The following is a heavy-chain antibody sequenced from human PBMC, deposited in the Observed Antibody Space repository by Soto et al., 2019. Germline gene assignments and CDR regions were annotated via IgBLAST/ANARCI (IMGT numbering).Heavy chain of an antibody. Sequence: QITLKESGPTLVKPTQTLTLTCTFSGFSLSTSGVGVGWIRQPPGKALEWLALIYWDDDKRYSPSLKSRFTSTKDTSQNQVVLTMTNMDPVDTATYYCAHSRHYYYSRVFDYCGQGTLVTVSS. CDR3: AHSRHYYYSRVFDY. J-gene: IGHJ4*02. D-gene: IGHD3-22*01. CDR2: IYWDDDK. V-gene: IGHV2-5*02. CDR1: GFSLSTSGVG.